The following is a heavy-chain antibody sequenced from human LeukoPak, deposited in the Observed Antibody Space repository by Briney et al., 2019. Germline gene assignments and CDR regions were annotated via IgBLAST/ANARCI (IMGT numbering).Heavy chain of an antibody. D-gene: IGHD2-2*01. J-gene: IGHJ4*02. V-gene: IGHV1-2*02. CDR3: ARSKASIVVVPAAIDY. CDR2: INPNSGGT. CDR1: GYTFTGYY. Sequence: GASVKVSCKASGYTFTGYYMHGVRQAPGQGLEWMGWINPNSGGTNYAQKFQGRVTMTRDTSISTAYMELSRLRSDDTAVYYCARSKASIVVVPAAIDYWGQGTLVTVSS.